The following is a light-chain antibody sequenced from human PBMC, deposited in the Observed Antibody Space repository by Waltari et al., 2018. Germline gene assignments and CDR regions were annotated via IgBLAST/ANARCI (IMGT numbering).Light chain of an antibody. J-gene: IGLJ3*02. V-gene: IGLV2-14*03. Sequence: QSALTQPASVSGSPGQSITISCYGTSSDIGFYNYVSWYQHHPGKAPKLMIYDVSPRPSGGSGRFSGAKSGNTASLTISGLQAEDEADYYCNAYTGSSSWVFGGGTKVTVL. CDR1: SSDIGFYNY. CDR3: NAYTGSSSWV. CDR2: DVS.